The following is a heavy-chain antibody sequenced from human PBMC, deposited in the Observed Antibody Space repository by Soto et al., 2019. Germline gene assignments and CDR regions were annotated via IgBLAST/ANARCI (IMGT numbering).Heavy chain of an antibody. Sequence: QVQLVESGGGVVQPGRSLRLSCAASGFTFSSYGMHWVRQAPGKGLEWVAVISYDGSNKYYADSVKGRFTISRDNSKNTLYLQMNSLRAEDTAVYYCAKEGSSYSRYYYYGMDVWGQGTTVTVSS. J-gene: IGHJ6*02. V-gene: IGHV3-30*18. D-gene: IGHD2-15*01. CDR2: ISYDGSNK. CDR1: GFTFSSYG. CDR3: AKEGSSYSRYYYYGMDV.